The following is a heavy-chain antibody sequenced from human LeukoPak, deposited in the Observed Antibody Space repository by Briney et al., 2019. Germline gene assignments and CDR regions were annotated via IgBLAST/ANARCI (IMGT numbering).Heavy chain of an antibody. CDR2: ISASGHDT. D-gene: IGHD1-26*01. CDR1: GFTFSNYA. J-gene: IGHJ4*02. CDR3: AKDQSRWEVIFYFDS. V-gene: IGHV3-23*01. Sequence: GGSLRLSCAASGFTFSNYAMSWVRQTPGKGLEWVSGISASGHDTYYADSVKGRFTISRDYSNNMVYLQMNSLRADDTAVYYCAKDQSRWEVIFYFDSWGQGTRVTVSS.